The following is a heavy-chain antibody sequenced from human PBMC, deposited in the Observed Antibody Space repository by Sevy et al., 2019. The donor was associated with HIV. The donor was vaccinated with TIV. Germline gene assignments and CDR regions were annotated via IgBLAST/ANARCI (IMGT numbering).Heavy chain of an antibody. V-gene: IGHV4-59*01. Sequence: SETLSLTCTVSGGSISSYYWSWIRQPPGKGLEWIGYIYYSGSTNYNPSLKSRVTISVDTSKNQFSLKLSSVTAADTAVYYCARGDEYDYVWGSYRYRYRWFDPWGQGTLVTVSS. CDR1: GGSISSYY. J-gene: IGHJ5*02. CDR2: IYYSGST. D-gene: IGHD3-16*02. CDR3: ARGDEYDYVWGSYRYRYRWFDP.